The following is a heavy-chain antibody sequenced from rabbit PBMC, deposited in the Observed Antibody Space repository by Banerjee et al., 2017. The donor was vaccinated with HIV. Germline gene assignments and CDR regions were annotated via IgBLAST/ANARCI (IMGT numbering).Heavy chain of an antibody. D-gene: IGHD3-1*01. CDR3: ARRGSYYFDL. J-gene: IGHJ4*01. CDR1: GFSFSSSYY. V-gene: IGHV1S40*01. CDR2: IDSGSGST. Sequence: QSLEESGGGLVQPEGSLTLTCTASGFSFSSSYYMCWVRQAPGKGLEWIGCIDSGSGSTYYASWAKGRFTITRSTSLNTVTLQLNSLTAADTATCFCARRGSYYFDLWGPGTLVTVS.